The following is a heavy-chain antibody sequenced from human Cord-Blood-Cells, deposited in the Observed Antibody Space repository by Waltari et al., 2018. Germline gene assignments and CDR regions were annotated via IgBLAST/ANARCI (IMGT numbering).Heavy chain of an antibody. CDR3: ARHRGDFWSGYYDAFDI. Sequence: QLQLQASGLGLVKPSETLSLTCTVSGGSISSSSYSWGWLRPPPGKGLEWIGSIYYSGSTYYNPALKSRVTISVDTSKNQFSLKLSSVTAADTAVYYCARHRGDFWSGYYDAFDIWGQGTMVTVSS. D-gene: IGHD3-3*01. CDR2: IYYSGST. J-gene: IGHJ3*02. CDR1: GGSISSSSYS. V-gene: IGHV4-39*01.